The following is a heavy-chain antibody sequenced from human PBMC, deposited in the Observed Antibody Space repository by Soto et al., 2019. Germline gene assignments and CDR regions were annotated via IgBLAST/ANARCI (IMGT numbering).Heavy chain of an antibody. J-gene: IGHJ6*03. V-gene: IGHV1-69*02. Sequence: QVQLVQSGAEVKKPGSSVKVSCKASGGTFSSYTISWVRQAPGQGLEWMGRIIHILGIANYAQKFQGRVTITADKSTSKAYMELSSLRSEDTAVYYCATTLLGYCSGGSCSVPVYYYYYMDVWGKGTTVTVSS. D-gene: IGHD2-15*01. CDR3: ATTLLGYCSGGSCSVPVYYYYYMDV. CDR2: IIHILGIA. CDR1: GGTFSSYT.